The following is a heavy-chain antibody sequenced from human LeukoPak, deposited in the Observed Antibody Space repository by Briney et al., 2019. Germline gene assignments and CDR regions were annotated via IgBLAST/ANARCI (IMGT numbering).Heavy chain of an antibody. CDR3: ARITILNLSWFDP. J-gene: IGHJ5*02. V-gene: IGHV4-59*01. CDR1: GGSISSYY. D-gene: IGHD2-2*01. Sequence: SETLSLTCTVSGGSISSYYWSWIRQPPGKGLEWIGYIYYSGSTYYNPSLKSRVTISVDTSKNQFSLKVNSVTAADTAVYYCARITILNLSWFDPWGQGTLVTVSS. CDR2: IYYSGST.